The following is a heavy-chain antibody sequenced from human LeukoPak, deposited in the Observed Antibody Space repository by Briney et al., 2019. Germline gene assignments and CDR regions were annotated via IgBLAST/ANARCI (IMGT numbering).Heavy chain of an antibody. CDR3: ATSVEMATADY. CDR1: GFTFSSYW. Sequence: GGSPRLSCAASGFTFSSYWMHWVRQAPGKGLVWVSRINSDGSSTSYADSVKGRFTISRDNAKNTLYLQMNSLRAEDTAVYYCATSVEMATADYWGQGTLVTVSS. D-gene: IGHD5-24*01. CDR2: INSDGSST. V-gene: IGHV3-74*01. J-gene: IGHJ4*02.